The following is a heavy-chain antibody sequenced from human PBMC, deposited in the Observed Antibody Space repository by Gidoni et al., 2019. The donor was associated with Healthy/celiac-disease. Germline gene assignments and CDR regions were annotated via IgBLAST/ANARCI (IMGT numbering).Heavy chain of an antibody. J-gene: IGHJ6*02. D-gene: IGHD6-6*01. CDR3: ARFHGRYSSSVNQGADRAKMGYYYYYGMDV. V-gene: IGHV4-34*01. Sequence: QVQLQQWGAGLLKPSETLSLTCAVYGGSFSGYYWSWIRQPPGKGLEWIGEINHSGSTNYNPSLKSRVTISVDTSKNQFSLKLSSVTAADTAVYYCARFHGRYSSSVNQGADRAKMGYYYYYGMDVWGQGTTVTVSS. CDR1: GGSFSGYY. CDR2: INHSGST.